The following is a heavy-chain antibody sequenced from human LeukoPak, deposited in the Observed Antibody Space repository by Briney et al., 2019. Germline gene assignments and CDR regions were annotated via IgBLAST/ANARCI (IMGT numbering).Heavy chain of an antibody. J-gene: IGHJ5*02. CDR2: FDPEDGET. V-gene: IGHV1-24*01. CDR3: ATDHLGMNWFNP. D-gene: IGHD7-27*01. Sequence: GASVKVSCKVSGYTLTELSMHWVRQAPGKGLEWMGGFDPEDGETIYAQKFQGRVTMTEDTSTDTAYMELSSLRSEDTAVYYCATDHLGMNWFNPCGQGTLVTVSS. CDR1: GYTLTELS.